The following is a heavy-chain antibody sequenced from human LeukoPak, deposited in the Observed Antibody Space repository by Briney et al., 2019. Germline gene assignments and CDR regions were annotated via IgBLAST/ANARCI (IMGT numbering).Heavy chain of an antibody. J-gene: IGHJ4*02. Sequence: SETLSLTCTVSGDSISSSSHYWGWIRQPPGKGPEWIGSIYYSGSTYYNPSLKSRVTISVDTSKNQFSLKLSSATAADTAVYFCARHRGYYGSGSKLDCWGQGTLVTVSS. CDR2: IYYSGST. CDR3: ARHRGYYGSGSKLDC. CDR1: GDSISSSSHY. V-gene: IGHV4-39*01. D-gene: IGHD3-10*01.